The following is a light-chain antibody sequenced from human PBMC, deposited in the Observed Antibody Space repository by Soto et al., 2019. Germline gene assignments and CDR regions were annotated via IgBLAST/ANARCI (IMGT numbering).Light chain of an antibody. CDR3: QHYNNWPRT. CDR1: QSVSSN. V-gene: IGKV3-15*01. Sequence: EIVMTQSPATLSVSPGERVTLSCRASQSVSSNLAWYQQKPGQAPRLLIYGASTRATGIPARFSGSESGTEFTLTISSLQSEDFAVYYCQHYNNWPRTFGQGTKVEIK. J-gene: IGKJ1*01. CDR2: GAS.